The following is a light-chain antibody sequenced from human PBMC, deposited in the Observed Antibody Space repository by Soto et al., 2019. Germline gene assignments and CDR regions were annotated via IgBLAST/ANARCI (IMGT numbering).Light chain of an antibody. Sequence: EIVLTQSPATLSLSPGERATLSCRASQSISSDLAWYQQKPGQAPRLFIYDASNRVTGIPARFRGSGSGTDFTLTISTLEPEDFAVYYCQQRSSWPRTFSQGTKVEIK. V-gene: IGKV3-11*01. CDR3: QQRSSWPRT. CDR1: QSISSD. J-gene: IGKJ1*01. CDR2: DAS.